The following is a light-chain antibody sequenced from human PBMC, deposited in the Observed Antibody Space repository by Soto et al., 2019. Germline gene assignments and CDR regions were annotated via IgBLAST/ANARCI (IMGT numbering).Light chain of an antibody. CDR3: QQYDSYWT. CDR1: QTVDSW. Sequence: DIQMTQSPSTLSASVGDRVTITCRASQTVDSWLAWYQQKPGKAPKLLIYGASSLESGVPSRFSGSGSETEFTLTISSLQPDDFETYYCQQYDSYWTFGQGTKVDIK. CDR2: GAS. J-gene: IGKJ1*01. V-gene: IGKV1-5*01.